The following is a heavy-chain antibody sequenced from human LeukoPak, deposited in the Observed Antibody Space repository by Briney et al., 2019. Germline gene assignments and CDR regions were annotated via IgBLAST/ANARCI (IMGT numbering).Heavy chain of an antibody. CDR1: GFPFSFYS. CDR2: ISSSSTSI. CDR3: ARKVVGATTPYHAFDL. J-gene: IGHJ3*01. V-gene: IGHV3-21*01. D-gene: IGHD1-26*01. Sequence: GGSLRLSCVASGFPFSFYSMNWVRQAPGEGLEWVSSISSSSTSIDYADAVKGRFTIPRDNAKKSLFLQMNSLRAEDTAVYFCARKVVGATTPYHAFDLWGQGTKVTVSP.